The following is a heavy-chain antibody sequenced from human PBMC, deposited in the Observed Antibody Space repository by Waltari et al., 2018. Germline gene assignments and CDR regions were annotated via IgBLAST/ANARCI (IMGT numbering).Heavy chain of an antibody. Sequence: QVQLVQSGAEVKKPGSSVKVSCKASGGTFSSYTISWVRQAPGQGLEGMGRIIPSPGIANYAQKFKGRVTITADKSTSTAYMELSSLRSEDTAVYYCAREYVLAARQGYYYGMDVWGQGTTVTVSS. CDR3: AREYVLAARQGYYYGMDV. J-gene: IGHJ6*02. CDR1: GGTFSSYT. D-gene: IGHD6-6*01. V-gene: IGHV1-69*08. CDR2: IIPSPGIA.